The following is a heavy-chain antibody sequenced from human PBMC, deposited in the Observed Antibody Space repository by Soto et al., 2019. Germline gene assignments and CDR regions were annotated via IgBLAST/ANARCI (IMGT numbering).Heavy chain of an antibody. V-gene: IGHV4-31*02. CDR2: IFNSGTT. J-gene: IGHJ4*02. Sequence: QVQLQESGPGLVKPSQTLSLTCSVSGASTVSHYHWTWIRQPPGKGLEWMGYIFNSGTTFYNPSLTIRLSISMDTSGNHFYLELRSVTAADTAVYYCALALGPTTGLDYWGQGTLVTVSS. D-gene: IGHD1-26*01. CDR3: ALALGPTTGLDY. CDR1: GASTVSHYH.